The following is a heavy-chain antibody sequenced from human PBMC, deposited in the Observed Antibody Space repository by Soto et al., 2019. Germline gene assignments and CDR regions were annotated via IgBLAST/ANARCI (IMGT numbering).Heavy chain of an antibody. D-gene: IGHD2-2*01. CDR3: ARGPAQFDP. CDR2: INPMLGVA. V-gene: IGHV1-69*10. CDR1: GGSFSSLV. Sequence: WASVKVSCKASGGSFSSLVISWLRQAPGQGPEWMGGINPMLGVANFAQKFQDRVTITADESTTTAYMELSSLRSEDTAAYYCARGPAQFDPWGQGTLVTVSS. J-gene: IGHJ5*02.